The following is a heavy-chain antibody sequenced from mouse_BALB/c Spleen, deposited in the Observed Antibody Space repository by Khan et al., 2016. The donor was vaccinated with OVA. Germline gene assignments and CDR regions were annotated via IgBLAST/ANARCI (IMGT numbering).Heavy chain of an antibody. CDR1: GYTFTSHT. CDR3: AKRTTGYALDY. D-gene: IGHD2-12*01. CDR2: INPRSG. V-gene: IGHV1-4*01. Sequence: QVQLQQSGAELARPGASVKMSCKASGYTFTSHTMHWIKQRPGQGLEWIGYINPRSGYNQKLNDKATLTADISSSTAYMQLSSLTSEDSAVYYGAKRTTGYALDYWGQGTSVTVSS. J-gene: IGHJ4*01.